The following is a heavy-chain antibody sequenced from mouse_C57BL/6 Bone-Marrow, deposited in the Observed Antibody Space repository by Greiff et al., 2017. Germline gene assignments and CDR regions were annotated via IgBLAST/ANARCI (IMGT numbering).Heavy chain of an antibody. V-gene: IGHV5-4*01. CDR1: GFTFSSYA. CDR2: ISDGGSYT. J-gene: IGHJ3*01. CDR3: ARDRNVAWFAY. Sequence: EVKLMESGGGLVKPGGSLKLSCAASGFTFSSYAMSWVRQTPEKRLEWVATISDGGSYTYYPANVKGRFPISRDTAKNNLYLHMRHLKSEDTAMYYWARDRNVAWFAYWGQGTLVTVAA.